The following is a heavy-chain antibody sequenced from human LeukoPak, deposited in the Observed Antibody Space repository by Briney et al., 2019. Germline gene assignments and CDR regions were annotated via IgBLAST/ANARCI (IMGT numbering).Heavy chain of an antibody. CDR2: ISYDGSNK. D-gene: IGHD6-19*01. J-gene: IGHJ4*02. CDR1: GFTFSSYA. V-gene: IGHV3-30*04. Sequence: GGSLRLSCAASGFTFSSYAIHWVRQAPGKGLEWVAVISYDGSNKYYADSVKGRFTISRDNSKNTLYLQMNSLRAEDTAVYYCARVRQWLVQDYFDYWGQGTPVTVSS. CDR3: ARVRQWLVQDYFDY.